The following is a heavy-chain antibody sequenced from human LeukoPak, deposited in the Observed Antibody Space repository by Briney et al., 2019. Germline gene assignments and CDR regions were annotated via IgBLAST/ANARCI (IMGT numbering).Heavy chain of an antibody. CDR2: IYYSGST. Sequence: PSETLSLTCTVSGGSISSSSYYWGWIRQPPGKGLEWIGSIYYSGSTYYNPSLKSRVTISVDTSKNQFSLKLSSVTAADTAVYYCARQSRYDYGDYRYFDLWGRGTLVTVSS. J-gene: IGHJ2*01. V-gene: IGHV4-39*01. D-gene: IGHD4-17*01. CDR3: ARQSRYDYGDYRYFDL. CDR1: GGSISSSSYY.